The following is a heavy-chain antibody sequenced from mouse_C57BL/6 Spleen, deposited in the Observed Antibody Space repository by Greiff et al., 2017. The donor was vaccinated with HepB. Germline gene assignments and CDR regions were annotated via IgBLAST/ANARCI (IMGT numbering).Heavy chain of an antibody. CDR3: ARVGAGFAY. CDR1: GYTFTSYW. J-gene: IGHJ3*01. Sequence: QVQLQQPGAELVKPGASVKLFCKASGYTFTSYWMHRVKQRPGQGLEWIGMIHPNSGSTNYNEKFKSKATLTVDKSSSTAYMQLSRLTSEDSAVYYCARVGAGFAYWGQGTLVTVSA. D-gene: IGHD6-1*01. V-gene: IGHV1-64*01. CDR2: IHPNSGST.